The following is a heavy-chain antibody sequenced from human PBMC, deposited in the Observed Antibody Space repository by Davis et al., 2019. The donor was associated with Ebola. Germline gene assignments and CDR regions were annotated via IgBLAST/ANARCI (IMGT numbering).Heavy chain of an antibody. CDR2: IYYSGST. J-gene: IGHJ6*02. V-gene: IGHV4-61*08. CDR1: GGSISSGDYY. Sequence: SETLSLTCTVSGGSISSGDYYWNWIRQPPGKGLEWIGYIYYSGSTNYNPSLKSRVTISVDTSKNQFSLKLSSVTAADTAVYYCARLTAAPGNYYYYYGMDVWGQGTTVTVSS. D-gene: IGHD6-13*01. CDR3: ARLTAAPGNYYYYYGMDV.